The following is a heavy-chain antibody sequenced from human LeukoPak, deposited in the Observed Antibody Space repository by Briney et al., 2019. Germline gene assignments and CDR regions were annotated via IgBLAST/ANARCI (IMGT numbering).Heavy chain of an antibody. CDR3: ARVGRDGYNFHYYYYMDV. J-gene: IGHJ6*03. CDR1: GGSISSYY. D-gene: IGHD5-24*01. CDR2: IYYSGST. Sequence: SETLSLTCTVSGGSISSYYWGWIRQPPGKGLEWIGYIYYSGSTNYNPSLKSRVTISVDTSKNQFSLKLSSVTAADTAVYYCARVGRDGYNFHYYYYMDVWGKGTTVTISS. V-gene: IGHV4-59*01.